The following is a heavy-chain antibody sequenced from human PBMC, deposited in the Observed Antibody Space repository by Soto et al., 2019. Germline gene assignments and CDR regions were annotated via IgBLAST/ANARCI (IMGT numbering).Heavy chain of an antibody. CDR2: INPSGGST. D-gene: IGHD6-25*01. V-gene: IGHV1-46*01. CDR1: GYTFTSYY. CDR3: ASSARHPSNWFDP. Sequence: PSVKVSCKAPGYTFTSYYMHWVRQAPGQGLEWMGIINPSGGSTSYAQKFQGRVTMTRDTSTSTVYMELSSLRSEDTAVYYCASSARHPSNWFDPWGQGTLVPVS. J-gene: IGHJ5*02.